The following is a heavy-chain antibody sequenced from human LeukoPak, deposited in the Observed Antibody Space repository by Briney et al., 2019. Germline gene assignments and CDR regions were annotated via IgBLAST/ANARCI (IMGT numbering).Heavy chain of an antibody. J-gene: IGHJ4*02. Sequence: SQTLSLTCTVSGGSLSSGSYYWSWVRQPAGQGLEWIGRIYTSGSSKYNPSLKSRVTISVDTSKNQFTLKLTSVTAADTAVYYCARVGPAADFDSWGQGTLVTVSS. V-gene: IGHV4-61*02. CDR2: IYTSGSS. D-gene: IGHD2-2*01. CDR3: ARVGPAADFDS. CDR1: GGSLSSGSYY.